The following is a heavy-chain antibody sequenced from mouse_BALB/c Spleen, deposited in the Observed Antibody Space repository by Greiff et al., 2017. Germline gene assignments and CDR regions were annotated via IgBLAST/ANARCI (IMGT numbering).Heavy chain of an antibody. Sequence: EVKVVESGGGLVKPGGSLKLSCAASGFTFSDYYMYWVRQTPEKRLEWVATISDGGSYTYYPDSVKGRFTISRDNAKNNLYLQMSSLKSEDTAMYYCARSPYGNYRAWFAYWGQGTLVTVSA. J-gene: IGHJ3*01. CDR1: GFTFSDYY. CDR2: ISDGGSYT. CDR3: ARSPYGNYRAWFAY. D-gene: IGHD2-1*01. V-gene: IGHV5-4*02.